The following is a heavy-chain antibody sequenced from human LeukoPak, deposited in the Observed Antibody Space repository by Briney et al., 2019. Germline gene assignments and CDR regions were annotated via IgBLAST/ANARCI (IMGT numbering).Heavy chain of an antibody. J-gene: IGHJ4*02. CDR2: IYYSGST. CDR3: ASTYYYDSSGSKGGFDFDY. CDR1: GGSISSGDYY. V-gene: IGHV4-30-4*01. D-gene: IGHD3-22*01. Sequence: SQTLSLTCTVSGGSISSGDYYWSWIRQPPGKGLEWIGYIYYSGSTYYNPSLKSRVTISVDTSKNQFSLKLGSVTAADTAVYYCASTYYYDSSGSKGGFDFDYWGQGTLVTVSS.